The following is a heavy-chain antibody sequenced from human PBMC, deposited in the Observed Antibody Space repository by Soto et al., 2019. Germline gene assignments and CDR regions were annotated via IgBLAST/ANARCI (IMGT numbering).Heavy chain of an antibody. CDR2: INHSGST. J-gene: IGHJ3*02. D-gene: IGHD4-17*01. CDR1: GGSFSGYY. Sequence: SETLSLTCAVYGGSFSGYYWSWIRQPPGKGLEWIGEINHSGSTNYNPSLKSRVTISVDTSKNQFSLKLSSVTAADTAVYYCASNCDDYGDYQKRDDAFDIWGQGTRVTVSS. V-gene: IGHV4-34*01. CDR3: ASNCDDYGDYQKRDDAFDI.